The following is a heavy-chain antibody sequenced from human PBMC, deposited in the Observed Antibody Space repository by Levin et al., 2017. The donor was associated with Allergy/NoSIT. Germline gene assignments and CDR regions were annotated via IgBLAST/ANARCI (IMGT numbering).Heavy chain of an antibody. Sequence: PSGGSLRLSCAASGFIFSRYAMSWVRQAPGKGLEWVSAISGSGSTYNADSVKGRVTISRDNSKNTLYLQMNTLRTEDTAVYYCAKTPLAGVVSAPYYFDYWGQGTLVTVSS. CDR3: AKTPLAGVVSAPYYFDY. D-gene: IGHD2-15*01. CDR1: GFIFSRYA. CDR2: ISGSGST. V-gene: IGHV3-23*01. J-gene: IGHJ4*02.